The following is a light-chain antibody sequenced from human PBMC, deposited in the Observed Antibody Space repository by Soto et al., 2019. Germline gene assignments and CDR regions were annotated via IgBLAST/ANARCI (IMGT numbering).Light chain of an antibody. V-gene: IGKV3D-15*01. Sequence: EILMTKSPATLSLSPGERATLSCRASQSRNRNLAWYQQKPGQAPRLIFYDASTRASGIPATLSGSGSGTELTLALSGLQAEDFALCCCQHYYDWHPAFSVGSGTKVD. CDR3: QHYYDWHPAFS. CDR1: QSRNRN. J-gene: IGKJ3*01. CDR2: DAS.